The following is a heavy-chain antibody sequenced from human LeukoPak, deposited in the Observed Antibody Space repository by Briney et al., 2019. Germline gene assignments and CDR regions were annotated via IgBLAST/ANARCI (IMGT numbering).Heavy chain of an antibody. V-gene: IGHV3-53*01. CDR3: ARAHSSAYTPFDY. CDR2: IYSGGST. D-gene: IGHD3-22*01. J-gene: IGHJ4*02. CDR1: GFTVSSNY. Sequence: GGSLRLSCAASGFTVSSNYMNWVRQAPGKGLEWVSVIYSGGSTYYADSVKGRFTISRDNSKNTASLQMNSLRAEDTAVYYCARAHSSAYTPFDYWGQGTLVTVSS.